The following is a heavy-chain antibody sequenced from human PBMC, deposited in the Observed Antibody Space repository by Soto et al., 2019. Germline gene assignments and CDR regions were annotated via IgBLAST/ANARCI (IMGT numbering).Heavy chain of an antibody. V-gene: IGHV4-59*01. J-gene: IGHJ4*02. Sequence: PSETLSLTCTVSGGSISSYYWSWIRQPPGKGLEWIGYIYYSGSTNYNPSLKSRVTISVDMSKNQFSLKLSSVTAADTAVYYCAREITGTTLFDYWGQGTLVTVSS. CDR1: GGSISSYY. D-gene: IGHD1-20*01. CDR3: AREITGTTLFDY. CDR2: IYYSGST.